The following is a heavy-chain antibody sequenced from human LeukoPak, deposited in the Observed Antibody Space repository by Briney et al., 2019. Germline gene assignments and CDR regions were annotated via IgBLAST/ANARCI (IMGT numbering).Heavy chain of an antibody. CDR3: VRDFQRSLES. J-gene: IGHJ5*02. Sequence: GGSLRLSCTASGFTFSTFHMHWVRQAPGKGLEWVSYINYHSQPTYYADSVKGRFTISRDNAKSSLYLQLNDLRAEDTAVYYWVRDFQRSLESWGQGTPGPLS. CDR1: GFTFSTFH. D-gene: IGHD1-1*01. CDR2: INYHSQPT. V-gene: IGHV3-48*01.